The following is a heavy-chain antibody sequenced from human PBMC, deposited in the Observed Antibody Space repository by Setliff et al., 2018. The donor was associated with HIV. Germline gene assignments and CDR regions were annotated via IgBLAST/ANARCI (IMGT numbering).Heavy chain of an antibody. CDR1: GFPFGDYP. V-gene: IGHV3-49*04. CDR3: TRDYYDSSGYYSMGFDP. CDR2: IRSKPSGETI. Sequence: GGSLRLSCTTSGFPFGDYPVTWVRQTPGKGLEWVGLIRSKPSGETIEYAASVKGRFTFSSDHSKSIAYLQMNSLKTEDTAVYYCTRDYYDSSGYYSMGFDPWGQGTLVTVSS. D-gene: IGHD3-22*01. J-gene: IGHJ5*02.